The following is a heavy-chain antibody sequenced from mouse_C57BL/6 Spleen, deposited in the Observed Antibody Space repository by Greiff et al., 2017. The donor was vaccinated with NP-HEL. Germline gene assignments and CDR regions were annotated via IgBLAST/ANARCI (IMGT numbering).Heavy chain of an antibody. J-gene: IGHJ2*01. V-gene: IGHV1-50*01. CDR1: GYTFSSYW. CDR2: IDPSDSYT. Sequence: VQLQQPGAELVKPGASVKLSCKASGYTFSSYWMQWVKQRPGQGLEWIGEIDPSDSYTNYNQKFKGKATLTVDTSSSTAYMQLSSLTSEDSAVYYCALTGTRGYWGQGTTLTVSS. CDR3: ALTGTRGY. D-gene: IGHD4-1*01.